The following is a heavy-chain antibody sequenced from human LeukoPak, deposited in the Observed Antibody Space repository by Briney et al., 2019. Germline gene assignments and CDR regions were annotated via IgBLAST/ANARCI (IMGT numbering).Heavy chain of an antibody. CDR2: IYTSGST. CDR3: ARYSGYSRYWYFDL. D-gene: IGHD5-12*01. Sequence: PSQTLSLTCTVSGGSIGSGSYYWSWVRQPAGRGLEWIGRIYTSGSTNYNPSLKSRVTISVDTSKNQFSLKLSSVTAADTAVYYCARYSGYSRYWYFDLWGRGTLVTVSS. J-gene: IGHJ2*01. CDR1: GGSIGSGSYY. V-gene: IGHV4-61*02.